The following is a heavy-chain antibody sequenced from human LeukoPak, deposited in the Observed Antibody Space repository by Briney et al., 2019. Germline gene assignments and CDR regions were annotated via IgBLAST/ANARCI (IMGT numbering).Heavy chain of an antibody. D-gene: IGHD2-15*01. CDR2: ISSSGSTI. CDR1: GFTFSSYE. V-gene: IGHV3-48*03. J-gene: IGHJ5*02. CDR3: ARERMMGYNRFDP. Sequence: PGGSLRLSCAASGFTFSSYEMNWVRQAPGKGLEWVSYISSSGSTIYYADSAKGRFTISRDNAKNSLYLQMNSLRAEDTAVYYCARERMMGYNRFDPWGQGTLVTVSS.